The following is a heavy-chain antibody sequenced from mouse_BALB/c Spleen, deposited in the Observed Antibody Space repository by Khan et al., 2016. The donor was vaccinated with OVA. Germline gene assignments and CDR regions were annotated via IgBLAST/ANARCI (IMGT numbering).Heavy chain of an antibody. D-gene: IGHD1-1*01. CDR2: ITYSGNI. J-gene: IGHJ4*01. CDR3: ARSEGSWAMDY. CDR1: GDSITSGF. V-gene: IGHV3-8*02. Sequence: EVKLLESGPSLVKPSQTLSLSCSVTGDSITSGFWNWIRKFPGNKFEYLGYITYSGNIYYNPSLKSRISITRDTSKCQYYLQLNSVTTEDTATNDCARSEGSWAMDYWGQGTSVTVSS.